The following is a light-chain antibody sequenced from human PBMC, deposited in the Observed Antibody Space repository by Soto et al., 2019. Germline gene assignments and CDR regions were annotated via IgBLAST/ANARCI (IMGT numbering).Light chain of an antibody. CDR3: CSYAGSNTLGV. CDR1: SADVGSYDL. Sequence: QSALTQPASVSGSPGPSITISCAGTSADVGSYDLVSWYQHHPGKAPKLIIYEVDKRPSGLSDRFSGSKSGNTASLTIAGLQAEDEADYYCCSYAGSNTLGVFGGGTKLTVL. CDR2: EVD. V-gene: IGLV2-23*02. J-gene: IGLJ2*01.